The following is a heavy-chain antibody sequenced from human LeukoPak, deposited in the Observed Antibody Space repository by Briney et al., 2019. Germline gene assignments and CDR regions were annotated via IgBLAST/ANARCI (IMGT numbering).Heavy chain of an antibody. Sequence: GGSLRLSCAASGFTFSSYWMHWVRQAPGKGLVWVSRINSDGSSTSYGDSVKGRFTISRDNAKNSLYLQMNSLRAEDTALYYCARFIVGAGPHAFDIWGQGTMVTVSS. D-gene: IGHD1-26*01. CDR1: GFTFSSYW. CDR3: ARFIVGAGPHAFDI. J-gene: IGHJ3*02. V-gene: IGHV3-74*01. CDR2: INSDGSST.